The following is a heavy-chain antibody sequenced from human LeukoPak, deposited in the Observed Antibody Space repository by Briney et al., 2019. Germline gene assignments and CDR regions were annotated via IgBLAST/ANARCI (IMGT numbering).Heavy chain of an antibody. Sequence: SETLSLTCSVSHYSITSGYYWGWIRQPPGKGLEWIGNIYHSGSTNYNPSLKSRVTISVDTSKNQFSLKLSSVTAADTAVYYCAITGAPEYSSSAGPPLYWGQGTLVTVSS. V-gene: IGHV4-38-2*01. J-gene: IGHJ4*02. CDR3: AITGAPEYSSSAGPPLY. D-gene: IGHD6-6*01. CDR2: IYHSGST. CDR1: HYSITSGYY.